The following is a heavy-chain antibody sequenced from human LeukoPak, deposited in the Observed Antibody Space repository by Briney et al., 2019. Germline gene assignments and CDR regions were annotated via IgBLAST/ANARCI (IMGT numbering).Heavy chain of an antibody. D-gene: IGHD3-10*01. CDR1: GGSISSSSYY. CDR2: IYYSGST. J-gene: IGHJ5*02. CDR3: ARNAAGFEGGFDP. V-gene: IGHV4-39*07. Sequence: SETLSLTCTVSGGSISSSSYYWGWIRQPPGKGLEWIGSIYYSGSTYYNPSLKSRVTMSVDTSKNQFSLKLRSVTAVDTAVYYCARNAAGFEGGFDPWGQGTLVTVSS.